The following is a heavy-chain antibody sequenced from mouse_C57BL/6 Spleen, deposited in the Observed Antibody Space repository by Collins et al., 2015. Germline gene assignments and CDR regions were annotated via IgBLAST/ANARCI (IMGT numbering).Heavy chain of an antibody. V-gene: IGHV2-5*01. CDR2: IWRGGST. J-gene: IGHJ4*01. CDR3: AKNGITTVIATRVMDY. CDR1: GFSLTSYG. D-gene: IGHD1-1*01. Sequence: QVQLMQSGPGLVQPSQSLSITCTVSGFSLTSYGVHWVRQSPGKGLEWLGVIWRGGSTDYNAAFMSRLSITKDNSKSQVFFKMNSLQADDTAIYYCAKNGITTVIATRVMDYWGQGTSVTVSS.